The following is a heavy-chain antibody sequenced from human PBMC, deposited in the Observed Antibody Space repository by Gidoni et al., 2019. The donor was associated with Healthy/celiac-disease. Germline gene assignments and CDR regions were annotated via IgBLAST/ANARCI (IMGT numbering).Heavy chain of an antibody. Sequence: QVLLGESGGGVDQPGTALRLSCAACGFTFSSYGLHWVRQAPDKGLEWVAVIWYAGSNRYYAASVKGRFTISRDNSKNTVYLQMNSLRAEDTAVYYCARRHNTAFDIWGQGTMVTVSS. CDR3: ARRHNTAFDI. CDR2: IWYAGSNR. D-gene: IGHD1-1*01. J-gene: IGHJ3*02. CDR1: GFTFSSYG. V-gene: IGHV3-33*01.